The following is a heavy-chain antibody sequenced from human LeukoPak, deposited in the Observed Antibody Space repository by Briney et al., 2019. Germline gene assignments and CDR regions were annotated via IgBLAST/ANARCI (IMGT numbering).Heavy chain of an antibody. V-gene: IGHV1-46*01. Sequence: ASVKVSCKASGYTFTSYYIHWVRQAPGQGLEWMGIINPSGGSTSYEQKFQGRVTMTRDTSISTAYMELNSLTSDDTAVYYCARRETNTQWGFDYWGQGTPVTVSS. D-gene: IGHD1-26*01. CDR3: ARRETNTQWGFDY. J-gene: IGHJ4*02. CDR1: GYTFTSYY. CDR2: INPSGGST.